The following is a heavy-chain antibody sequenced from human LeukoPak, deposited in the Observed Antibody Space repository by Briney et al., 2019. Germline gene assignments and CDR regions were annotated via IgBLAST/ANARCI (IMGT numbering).Heavy chain of an antibody. CDR1: GFAFNSYV. J-gene: IGHJ3*01. CDR2: IWFDGSHE. CDR3: AKEVAFGAGAYDV. V-gene: IGHV3-33*06. Sequence: GESLRLSCAASGFAFNSYVIHWVRQAPGKGLEWVAIIWFDGSHEDYVDSVRGRFTISRDNSRNTMYLQMNSLRVEDTALYFCAKEVAFGAGAYDVWGQGTRVTVSS. D-gene: IGHD3-10*01.